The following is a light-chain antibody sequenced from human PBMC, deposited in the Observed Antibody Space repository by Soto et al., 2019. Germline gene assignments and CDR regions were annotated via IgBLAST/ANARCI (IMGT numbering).Light chain of an antibody. J-gene: IGLJ3*02. CDR3: CSPAGGSASV. Sequence: QSVLTQPRSVSGSPGQSVTISCTGTSGDVGAYDRVSWYQHHPTKAPKLIIYDVTNRPSGVPYRFSGSKSGSTASLTISGLQAEDEADYYCCSPAGGSASVFGGGTKLTVL. CDR2: DVT. V-gene: IGLV2-11*01. CDR1: SGDVGAYDR.